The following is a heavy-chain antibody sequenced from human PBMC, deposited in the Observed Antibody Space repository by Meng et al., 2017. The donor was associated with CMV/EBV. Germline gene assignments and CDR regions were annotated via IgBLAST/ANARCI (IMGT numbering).Heavy chain of an antibody. D-gene: IGHD1-26*01. CDR2: IKQDGSEK. Sequence: GESLKISCAVSGLTVSSHYMSWVRQAPGKGLEWVANIKQDGSEKYYVDSVKGRFTISRDNAKNSLYLQMNSLRAEDTAVYYCACGLYYYYGMDVWGQGTTVTVSS. V-gene: IGHV3-7*01. CDR1: GLTVSSHY. J-gene: IGHJ6*02. CDR3: ACGLYYYYGMDV.